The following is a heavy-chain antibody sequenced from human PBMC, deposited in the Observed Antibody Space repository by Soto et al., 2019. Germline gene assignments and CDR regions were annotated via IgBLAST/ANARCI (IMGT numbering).Heavy chain of an antibody. CDR1: GYTFTSYD. Sequence: ASVKVSCKASGYTFTSYDINWVRQATGQGLEWMGWMNPNSGNTGYAQKFQGRVTMTRNTSISTAYMELSSLRSEDTAVYYCARAEKGYSSSWYSPYDYCYFKAVWGKGTTVIGS. CDR3: ARAEKGYSSSWYSPYDYCYFKAV. V-gene: IGHV1-8*01. CDR2: MNPNSGNT. J-gene: IGHJ6*03. D-gene: IGHD6-13*01.